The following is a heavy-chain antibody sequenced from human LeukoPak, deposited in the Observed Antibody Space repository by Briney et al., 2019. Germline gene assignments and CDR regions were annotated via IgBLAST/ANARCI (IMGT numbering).Heavy chain of an antibody. V-gene: IGHV3-53*05. CDR3: ARDQQNYYDRSGH. D-gene: IGHD3-22*01. J-gene: IGHJ4*02. CDR2: IYSGGST. Sequence: QPGGSLRLSCAASGFTVSSNYMSWVRQAPGKGLEGVSVIYSGGSTYYTDSVKGRFTISRDNSKNTLYLQMNSLRAEDTAVYYCARDQQNYYDRSGHWGQGTLVTVSS. CDR1: GFTVSSNY.